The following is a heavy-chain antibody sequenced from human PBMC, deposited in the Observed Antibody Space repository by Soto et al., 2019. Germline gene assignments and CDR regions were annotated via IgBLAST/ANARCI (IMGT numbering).Heavy chain of an antibody. D-gene: IGHD3-16*01. J-gene: IGHJ2*01. V-gene: IGHV4-61*01. CDR2: IYRGSA. Sequence: QVQLQESGPGQVKPSETLFLTCTVSGGSVSSGTHYWSWIRQPAGKGLEWMGYIYRGSANYNPPLKSRATISVGTARTQFSLLLSSVTAADTAVYYCWRDHGLGAGYFALWGRGTLVTVSS. CDR1: GGSVSSGTHY. CDR3: WRDHGLGAGYFAL.